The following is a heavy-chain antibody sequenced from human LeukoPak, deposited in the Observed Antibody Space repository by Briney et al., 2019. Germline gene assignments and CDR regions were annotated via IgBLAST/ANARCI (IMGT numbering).Heavy chain of an antibody. J-gene: IGHJ4*02. CDR3: AKPHFDY. CDR1: GFTVSSYG. V-gene: IGHV3-30*02. CDR2: IRLDGSNK. Sequence: PGGSLRLSCAASGFTVSSYGMHWVRQAPGKGLEWVAFIRLDGSNKYYADSVRGRFTISRDNSKNTLYLQMNSLRAEDTALYYCAKPHFDYWGQGTLVTVSS.